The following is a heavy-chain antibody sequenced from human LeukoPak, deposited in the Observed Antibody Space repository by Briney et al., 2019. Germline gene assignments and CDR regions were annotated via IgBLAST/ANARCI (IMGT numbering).Heavy chain of an antibody. J-gene: IGHJ4*02. CDR3: ARVNDILTGYYKDY. V-gene: IGHV1-8*01. Sequence: ASVKVSCKASGYTFTSYDINWVRQATGQGLEWMGWMNPNSGNTVHAQKFQGRVTMTRNTSISTAYMELSSLRSEDTAVYYCARVNDILTGYYKDYWGQGTLVTVSS. D-gene: IGHD3-9*01. CDR1: GYTFTSYD. CDR2: MNPNSGNT.